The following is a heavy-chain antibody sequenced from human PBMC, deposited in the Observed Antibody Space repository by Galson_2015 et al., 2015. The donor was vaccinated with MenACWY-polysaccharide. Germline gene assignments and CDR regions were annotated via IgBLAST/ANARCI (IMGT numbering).Heavy chain of an antibody. CDR3: ARLPTLYMIAVAGPPFDY. CDR2: MNPNSGNT. D-gene: IGHD6-19*01. J-gene: IGHJ4*02. CDR1: GYTFTSYD. Sequence: SVKVSCKASGYTFTSYDINWVRQATGQGLEWMGWMNPNSGNTGYAQKFQGRVTMTRNTSISTAYIELSSLRSEDTAVYYCARLPTLYMIAVAGPPFDYWGQGTLGTVSS. V-gene: IGHV1-8*01.